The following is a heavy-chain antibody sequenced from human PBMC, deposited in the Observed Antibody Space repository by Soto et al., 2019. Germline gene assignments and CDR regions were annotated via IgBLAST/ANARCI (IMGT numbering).Heavy chain of an antibody. CDR1: GYIFTTYW. D-gene: IGHD6-13*01. CDR2: IDPSDSHT. J-gene: IGHJ5*02. CDR3: ARSRAASGVVAFDP. Sequence: GESLKISCKASGYIFTTYWIAWVRQMPGKGLEWMGRIDPSDSHTNNGPSFEGHVTISVDKSISTAYLQWSSLRASDTAMYYCARSRAASGVVAFDPWGQGTLVTVSS. V-gene: IGHV5-10-1*01.